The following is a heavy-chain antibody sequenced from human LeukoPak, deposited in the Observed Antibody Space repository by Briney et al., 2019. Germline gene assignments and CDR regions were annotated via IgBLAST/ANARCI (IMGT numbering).Heavy chain of an antibody. V-gene: IGHV5-51*01. CDR3: ARGRDGYNYFDAFDI. J-gene: IGHJ3*02. CDR1: GYSFTSYW. Sequence: GESLKISCNGAGYSFTSYWIGLGRQLARELLEWMGIIYPDDSDTRYSQSFRGQVTISADKSISTAYLQWSSLKASDIAMYYCARGRDGYNYFDAFDIWGQGTMVTVSS. CDR2: IYPDDSDT. D-gene: IGHD5-24*01.